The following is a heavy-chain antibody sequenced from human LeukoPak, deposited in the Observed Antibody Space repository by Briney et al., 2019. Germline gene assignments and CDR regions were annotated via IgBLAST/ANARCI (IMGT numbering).Heavy chain of an antibody. D-gene: IGHD3-22*01. CDR1: GFTFSSYA. V-gene: IGHV3-23*01. Sequence: PGGSLRLSCAASGFTFSSYAMSWVRQAPGKGLERVSAISGSGGSTYYADSVKGRFTISRDNAKNSLYLQMNSLRDEDTAVYYCVRGDYDSLLDIWGPGTMITVSS. J-gene: IGHJ3*02. CDR2: ISGSGGST. CDR3: VRGDYDSLLDI.